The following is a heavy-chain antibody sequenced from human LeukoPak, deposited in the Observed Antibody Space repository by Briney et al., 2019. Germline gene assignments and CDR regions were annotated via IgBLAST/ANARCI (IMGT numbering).Heavy chain of an antibody. CDR2: IIPIFGTA. Sequence: ASVKVSCKASGYTFTGYYMHWVRQTPGQGLEWMGGIIPIFGTANYAQKFQGRVTITADESTSTAYMELSSLRSEDTAVYYRARDRGRRFGELLSIDAFDIWGQGTMVTVSS. D-gene: IGHD3-10*01. CDR3: ARDRGRRFGELLSIDAFDI. V-gene: IGHV1-69*13. J-gene: IGHJ3*02. CDR1: GYTFTGYY.